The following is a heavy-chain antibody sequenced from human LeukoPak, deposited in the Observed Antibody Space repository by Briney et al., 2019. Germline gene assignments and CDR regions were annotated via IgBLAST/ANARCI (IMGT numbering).Heavy chain of an antibody. D-gene: IGHD3-10*01. Sequence: PGGSLRLSCAASGFTFSSYGMHWVRQAPGKGLEWVAVISYDGSNKYYADSVKGRFTISRDNSKNTLYLQMNSLRAEDTAVYYCAKGRRFGELLSDFDYWGQGTLVTVSS. CDR3: AKGRRFGELLSDFDY. CDR1: GFTFSSYG. CDR2: ISYDGSNK. J-gene: IGHJ4*02. V-gene: IGHV3-30*18.